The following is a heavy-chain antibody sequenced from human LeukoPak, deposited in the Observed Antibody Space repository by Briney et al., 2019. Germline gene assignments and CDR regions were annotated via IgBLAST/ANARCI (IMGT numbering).Heavy chain of an antibody. Sequence: SETLSLTCAVYGGSFSGYYWSWIRQPPGKGLEWIGEINHSGSTNYNPSLKSRVTISVDTSKNQFSLKLSSVTAADTAVYYCARASNDCSSTSCPFDYWGQGTLVPVSS. CDR1: GGSFSGYY. V-gene: IGHV4-34*01. D-gene: IGHD2-2*01. CDR3: ARASNDCSSTSCPFDY. CDR2: INHSGST. J-gene: IGHJ4*02.